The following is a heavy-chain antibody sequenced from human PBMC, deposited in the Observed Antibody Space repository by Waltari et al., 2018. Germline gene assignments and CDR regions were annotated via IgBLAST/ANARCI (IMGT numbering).Heavy chain of an antibody. Sequence: QVQLVESGGGVVQPGMSLRLSCAASGFSLSHFGMHWVRQAPGKGLEWVALASFDGSTTYYADSVRGRFTISRDNSKNTLYLDSNTLRVDDTAIYYCAKDAFGNTYLDHWGQGTLVTVSS. D-gene: IGHD3-10*01. V-gene: IGHV3-30*18. CDR2: ASFDGSTT. CDR3: AKDAFGNTYLDH. J-gene: IGHJ5*02. CDR1: GFSLSHFG.